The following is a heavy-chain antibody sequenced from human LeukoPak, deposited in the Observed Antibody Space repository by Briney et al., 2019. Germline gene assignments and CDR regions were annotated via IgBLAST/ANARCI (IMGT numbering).Heavy chain of an antibody. Sequence: SETLPLTCAVYGGSFSGYYWSWIRQPPGKGLEWIGEINHSGSTNYNPSLKSRVTISVDTSKNQFSLKLSSVTAADTAVYYCARSTYGSYGYRPRRQVYAFGIWGQGTMVTVSS. CDR2: INHSGST. CDR1: GGSFSGYY. V-gene: IGHV4-34*01. CDR3: ARSTYGSYGYRPRRQVYAFGI. J-gene: IGHJ3*02. D-gene: IGHD5-18*01.